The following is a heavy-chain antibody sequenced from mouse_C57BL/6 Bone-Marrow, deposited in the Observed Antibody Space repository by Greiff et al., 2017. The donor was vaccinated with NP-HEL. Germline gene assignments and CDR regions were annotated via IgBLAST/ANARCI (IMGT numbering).Heavy chain of an antibody. D-gene: IGHD1-1*01. CDR1: GYTFTSYW. Sequence: VQRVESGAELVKPGASVKLSCKASGYTFTSYWMHWVKQRPGQGLEWIGMIHPNSGSTNYNEKFKSKATLTVDKSSSTAYMQLSSLTSEDSAVYYCARSGSSYGFAYWGQGTLVTVSA. J-gene: IGHJ3*01. V-gene: IGHV1-64*01. CDR3: ARSGSSYGFAY. CDR2: IHPNSGST.